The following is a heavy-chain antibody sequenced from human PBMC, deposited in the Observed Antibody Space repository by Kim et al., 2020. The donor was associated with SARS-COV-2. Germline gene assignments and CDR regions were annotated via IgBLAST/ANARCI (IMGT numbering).Heavy chain of an antibody. J-gene: IGHJ6*03. CDR1: GGTFSSYA. CDR2: IIPIFGIA. D-gene: IGHD6-13*01. CDR3: ARDTRDSSPGHYYYYYYMDV. V-gene: IGHV1-69*04. Sequence: ASVKVSCKASGGTFSSYAISWVRQAPGQGLEWMGRIIPIFGIANYAQKFQGRVTITADKSTSTAYMELSSLRSEDTAVYYCARDTRDSSPGHYYYYYYMDVWGKGTTVTVSS.